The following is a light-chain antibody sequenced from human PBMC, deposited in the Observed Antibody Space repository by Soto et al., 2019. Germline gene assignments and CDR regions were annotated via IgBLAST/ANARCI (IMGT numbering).Light chain of an antibody. J-gene: IGLJ1*01. CDR3: LSYAATAYV. CDR1: SSDVGGYNY. Sequence: QSVLTQPPSASGSPGQSVTISCAGTSSDVGGYNYVSWYQQYPGKVPKLMSYEVSERPSGVPDRFSGSKSGNTAFLTVSGLQAEDEADYYCLSYAATAYVFVTGTKLTVL. V-gene: IGLV2-8*01. CDR2: EVS.